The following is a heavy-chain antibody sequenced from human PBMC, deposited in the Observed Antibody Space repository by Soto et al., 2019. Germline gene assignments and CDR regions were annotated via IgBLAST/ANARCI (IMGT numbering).Heavy chain of an antibody. D-gene: IGHD3-16*02. J-gene: IGHJ4*02. CDR3: ARLTGFISPFRDY. CDR1: GFTFRIYA. CDR2: IRAHNGDA. Sequence: QVLLMQSGGEVKKPGDSVKVSCKASGFTFRIYAIAWVRQAPGQGLEWMGWIRAHNGDANYAQNFQDRVTMTADTSTNTAYLELRSLGTDDTAVYYCARLTGFISPFRDYWGQGTLVSVSS. V-gene: IGHV1-18*04.